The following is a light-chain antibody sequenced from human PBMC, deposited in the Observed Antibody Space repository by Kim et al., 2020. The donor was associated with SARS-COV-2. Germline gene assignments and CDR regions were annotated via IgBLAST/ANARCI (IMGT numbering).Light chain of an antibody. CDR1: SSNIGSNY. J-gene: IGLJ3*02. Sequence: RVTISCSGSSSNIGSNYVYWYQQLPGTVPKLLIYRNNQRPSGVPDRFSGSKSGTSASLAISGLRSEDEADYYCAAWDDSLSGNWVFGGGTQLTVL. V-gene: IGLV1-47*01. CDR3: AAWDDSLSGNWV. CDR2: RNN.